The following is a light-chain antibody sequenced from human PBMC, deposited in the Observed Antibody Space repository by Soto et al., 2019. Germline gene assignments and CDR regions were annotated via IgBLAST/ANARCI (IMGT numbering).Light chain of an antibody. Sequence: EIVMTQSPATLSVSPGERSTLACMSSQSVSSNLAWYQQKPGQAPRLLIYGASTRATGIPARFSGSGSGTEFTLTISSLQSEDFAVYYCQHYNNWPPYTFGQGTKVDIK. CDR3: QHYNNWPPYT. J-gene: IGKJ2*01. V-gene: IGKV3-15*01. CDR2: GAS. CDR1: QSVSSN.